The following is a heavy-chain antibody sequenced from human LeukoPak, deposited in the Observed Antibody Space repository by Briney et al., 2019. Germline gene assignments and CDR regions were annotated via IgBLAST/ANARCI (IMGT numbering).Heavy chain of an antibody. CDR3: ASVRLPITIFGEDAFDI. J-gene: IGHJ3*02. CDR1: GGSISSYY. Sequence: SETLSLTCTVSGGSISSYYWSWIRQPAGKGLEWIGRIYTSGSTNYNPSLKSRVTMSVDTSKNQFSLKLSSVTAADPAVYYCASVRLPITIFGEDAFDIWGQGTMVTVSS. D-gene: IGHD3-10*02. CDR2: IYTSGST. V-gene: IGHV4-4*07.